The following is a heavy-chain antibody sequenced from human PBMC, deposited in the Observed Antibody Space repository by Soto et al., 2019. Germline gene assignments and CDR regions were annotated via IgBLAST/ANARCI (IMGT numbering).Heavy chain of an antibody. D-gene: IGHD5-18*01. CDR3: ARGKGGYGYVYYDGMDV. V-gene: IGHV4-59*01. CDR2: INYSGTS. Sequence: QVQLQESGPGLVKPSETLSLTCTVSGVSITSNYWSWIRQPPGKGLEWSGFINYSGTSNYNPSLKSRAPLSVDATKNHFSLRVNSETSGDMAVYYWARGKGGYGYVYYDGMDVWGQGTTVTDSS. J-gene: IGHJ6*02. CDR1: GVSITSNY.